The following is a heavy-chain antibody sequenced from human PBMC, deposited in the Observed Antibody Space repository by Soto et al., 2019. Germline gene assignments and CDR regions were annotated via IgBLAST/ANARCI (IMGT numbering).Heavy chain of an antibody. CDR2: IYYSGSI. V-gene: IGHV4-31*11. CDR3: ARSRLWEQHFDS. CDR1: GLTFSNYA. Sequence: LRLSCATSGLTFSNYAMSWVRQAPGGGLEWIGYIYYSGSIFYNPFLKSRASISAHSSKRQFSLKLSSVTAADTAVYYCARSRLWEQHFDSWGQGILVTVSS. D-gene: IGHD1-26*01. J-gene: IGHJ4*02.